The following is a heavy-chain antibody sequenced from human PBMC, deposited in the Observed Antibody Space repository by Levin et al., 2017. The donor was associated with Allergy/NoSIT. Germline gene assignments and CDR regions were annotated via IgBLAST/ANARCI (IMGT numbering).Heavy chain of an antibody. V-gene: IGHV1-69*02. J-gene: IGHJ3*02. CDR3: ARAPVWCSGGSCYDDAFDI. Sequence: SVKVSCKASGGTFSSYTISWVRQAPGQGLEWMGRIIPILGIANYAQKFQGRVTITADKSTSTAYMELSSLRSEDTAVYYCARAPVWCSGGSCYDDAFDIWGQGTMVTVSS. D-gene: IGHD2-15*01. CDR2: IIPILGIA. CDR1: GGTFSSYT.